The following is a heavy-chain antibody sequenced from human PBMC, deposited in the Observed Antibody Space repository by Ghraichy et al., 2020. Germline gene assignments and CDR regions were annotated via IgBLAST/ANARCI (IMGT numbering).Heavy chain of an antibody. V-gene: IGHV3-7*01. CDR3: ASTVTMLYYYYGMDV. J-gene: IGHJ6*02. D-gene: IGHD4-17*01. CDR2: IKQDGSEK. Sequence: GGSLRLSCAASGFTFSSYWMSWVRQAPGKGLERVANIKQDGSEKYYVDSVKGRFTISRDNAKNSLYLQMHSLRAEDTAVYYCASTVTMLYYYYGMDVWGQGTTVTVSS. CDR1: GFTFSSYW.